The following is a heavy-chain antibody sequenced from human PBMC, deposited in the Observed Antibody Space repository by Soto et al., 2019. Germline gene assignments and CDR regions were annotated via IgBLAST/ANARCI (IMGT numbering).Heavy chain of an antibody. V-gene: IGHV1-18*01. D-gene: IGHD5-18*01. Sequence: QDQLAQSGAEVMSPGASVKVSCKASGYTFSSHHINWVRQAPGQGLEWMGWISGYSGNTKYAQKFQGRVTMTTDTSTNTGYMELRSLRYDDTAVYYCVRDIFGYVGDFDLWGQGTMVTVSS. CDR3: VRDIFGYVGDFDL. CDR1: GYTFSSHH. J-gene: IGHJ3*01. CDR2: ISGYSGNT.